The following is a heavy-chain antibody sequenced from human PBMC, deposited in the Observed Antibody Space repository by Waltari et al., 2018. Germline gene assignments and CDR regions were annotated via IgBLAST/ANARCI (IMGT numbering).Heavy chain of an antibody. CDR2: IYHSGKT. Sequence: QVQLQESGPGLVKPSGTLSLTCAVSGDSISSKYWWSWVVQSPGKGLEWIVEIYHSGKTYYNPSLRSRVTISVDKSKNQFSLNRSSVTAADTAVYYCAADRGVGLYFDYWGQGTLVTVSS. V-gene: IGHV4-4*02. CDR1: GDSISSKYW. D-gene: IGHD2-8*02. CDR3: AADRGVGLYFDY. J-gene: IGHJ4*02.